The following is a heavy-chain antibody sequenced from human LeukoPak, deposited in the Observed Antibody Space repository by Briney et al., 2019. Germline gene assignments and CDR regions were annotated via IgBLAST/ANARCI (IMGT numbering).Heavy chain of an antibody. CDR2: MYTGGDT. CDR1: GFTVSGNY. CDR3: ARHRGYCTSTSCYPYYFDY. J-gene: IGHJ4*02. D-gene: IGHD2-2*01. V-gene: IGHV3-66*04. Sequence: PGGSLRLSCAASGFTVSGNYMSWVRQAPGKGLEWVSVMYTGGDTYYADSLKGRFTISRDNSKNTLYLQMNSPRAEDTAVYYCARHRGYCTSTSCYPYYFDYWGQGTLVTVSS.